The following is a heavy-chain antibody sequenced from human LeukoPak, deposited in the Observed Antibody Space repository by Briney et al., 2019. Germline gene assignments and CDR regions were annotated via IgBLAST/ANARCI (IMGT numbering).Heavy chain of an antibody. J-gene: IGHJ4*02. Sequence: SETLSLTCTVSGGSISSNSYYWGWIRQPPGKGLEWIGSFYYSGSTYYNPSLKSRVTISVDTSRNQFSLRLSSVTAADTAVYYCARRVYTSGWYDGYIEPIFDSWGQGSLATVSS. V-gene: IGHV4-39*01. CDR1: GGSISSNSYY. CDR3: ARRVYTSGWYDGYIEPIFDS. D-gene: IGHD6-19*01. CDR2: FYYSGST.